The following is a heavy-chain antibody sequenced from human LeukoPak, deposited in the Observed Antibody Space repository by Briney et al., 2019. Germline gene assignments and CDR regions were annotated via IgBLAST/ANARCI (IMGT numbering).Heavy chain of an antibody. J-gene: IGHJ4*02. Sequence: TSVKVPCKASGFTFTSSAMQWVRQARGQRLEWIGWIVVGSGNTNYAQKFQERVTITRDMSTSTAYMELSSLRSEDTAVYYCAAAEWLVPTLWGQGTLVTVSS. V-gene: IGHV1-58*02. CDR1: GFTFTSSA. D-gene: IGHD3-3*01. CDR3: AAAEWLVPTL. CDR2: IVVGSGNT.